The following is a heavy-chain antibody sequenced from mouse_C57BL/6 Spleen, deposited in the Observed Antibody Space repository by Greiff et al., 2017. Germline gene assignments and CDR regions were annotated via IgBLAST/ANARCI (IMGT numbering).Heavy chain of an antibody. V-gene: IGHV1-72*01. D-gene: IGHD1-1*01. CDR2: IDPNSGGT. Sequence: QVQLQQPGAELVKPGASVKLSCKASGYTFTSYWMHWVKQRPGRGLGWIGRIDPNSGGTKYNEKFKSKATLTVDKPSSTAYMQLSSLTSEDSAVYYCARKGYYGSSWYFDVWGTGTTVTVSS. J-gene: IGHJ1*03. CDR3: ARKGYYGSSWYFDV. CDR1: GYTFTSYW.